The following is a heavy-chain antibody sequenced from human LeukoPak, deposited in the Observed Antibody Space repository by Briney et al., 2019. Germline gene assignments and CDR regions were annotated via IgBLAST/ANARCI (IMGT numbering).Heavy chain of an antibody. Sequence: GGSLRLSCAASGFTFSSYWMSWVRQAPGKGLEWVANIKQDGSEKYYVDSVKGRFTISRDNAQNSLYLRMNSLRAEDTAVYYCASLGCSSTSCYNNWGQGTLVTVSS. CDR1: GFTFSSYW. J-gene: IGHJ4*02. D-gene: IGHD2-2*02. V-gene: IGHV3-7*01. CDR2: IKQDGSEK. CDR3: ASLGCSSTSCYNN.